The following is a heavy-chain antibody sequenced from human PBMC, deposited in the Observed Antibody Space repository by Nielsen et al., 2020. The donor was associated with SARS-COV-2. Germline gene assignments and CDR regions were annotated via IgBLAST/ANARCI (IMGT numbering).Heavy chain of an antibody. CDR2: IWYDGGNK. J-gene: IGHJ5*02. V-gene: IGHV3-33*01. CDR3: ARDGQSGGFDP. CDR1: GFTFSSYG. Sequence: GESLKISCAASGFTFSSYGMHWVRQAPGKGLKWVAVIWYDGGNKYYADSVKGRFTISRDNSKNTLYLQMNSLRAEDTAVYYCARDGQSGGFDPWGQGTLVTVSS. D-gene: IGHD3-10*01.